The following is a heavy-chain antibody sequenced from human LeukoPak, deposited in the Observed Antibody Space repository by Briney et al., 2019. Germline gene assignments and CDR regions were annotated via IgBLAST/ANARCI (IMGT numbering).Heavy chain of an antibody. J-gene: IGHJ5*02. V-gene: IGHV3-33*01. D-gene: IGHD2-2*01. CDR1: GFTFSSYG. Sequence: GGSLRLSCAASGFTFSSYGMHWVRQAPGKGLEWVAVIWYDGSNKYYADSVKGRFTISRDNSKNTLYLQMNSLRAEDTAVYYCARDYCSSTSCYGRNWFDPWGQGTLVTVSS. CDR3: ARDYCSSTSCYGRNWFDP. CDR2: IWYDGSNK.